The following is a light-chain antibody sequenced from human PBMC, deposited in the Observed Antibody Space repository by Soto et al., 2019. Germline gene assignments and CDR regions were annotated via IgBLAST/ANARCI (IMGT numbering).Light chain of an antibody. V-gene: IGKV1-6*01. CDR3: LQDYTYPRT. J-gene: IGKJ1*01. CDR1: QGIRNA. CDR2: ASS. Sequence: AIQMTQSPSSLSASVGDTVTIACRASQGIRNALAWYQQRPGKAPTLLIYASSNLQAGVPSRFRGSGSGAEFTLTISSLQPEDSATYYCLQDYTYPRTFGQGTKVEI.